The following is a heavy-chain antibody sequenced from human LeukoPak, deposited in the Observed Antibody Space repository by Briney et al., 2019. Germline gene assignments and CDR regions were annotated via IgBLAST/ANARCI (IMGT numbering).Heavy chain of an antibody. V-gene: IGHV1-2*02. J-gene: IGHJ4*02. Sequence: GASVKVSCKASGYTFTGYYMHWVRQAPGQGLEWMGWINPNSGGTNYAQKFQGRVTMTRDTSISTAYMELSRLRSDDTAVYYCARALKIPSIAVAGTFYWGQGTLVTVSS. CDR1: GYTFTGYY. D-gene: IGHD6-19*01. CDR2: INPNSGGT. CDR3: ARALKIPSIAVAGTFY.